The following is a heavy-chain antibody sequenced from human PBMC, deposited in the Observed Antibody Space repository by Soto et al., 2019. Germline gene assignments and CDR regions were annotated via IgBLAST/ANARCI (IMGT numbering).Heavy chain of an antibody. Sequence: HPGGSLRLSCAASGFTFSSNAMSWVRQAPGKGLEWVSSVSSGGGSTYYADSVKGRFTISRDNSKNTLYLQMSSLRAEDTAVYYCAKTSSGWFYYWGQGALVTVSS. CDR1: GFTFSSNA. D-gene: IGHD6-19*01. V-gene: IGHV3-23*01. J-gene: IGHJ4*02. CDR3: AKTSSGWFYY. CDR2: VSSGGGST.